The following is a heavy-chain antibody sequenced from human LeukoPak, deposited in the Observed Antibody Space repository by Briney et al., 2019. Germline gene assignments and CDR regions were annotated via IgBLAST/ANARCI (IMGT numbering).Heavy chain of an antibody. CDR2: IYPGDSDT. D-gene: IGHD2-21*02. V-gene: IGHV5-51*01. CDR3: ASAAYCGGDCPFDY. CDR1: GYIFTSYW. J-gene: IGHJ4*02. Sequence: GESLKISCQGSGYIFTSYWIGWVRLLPGKGLEWMGIIYPGDSDTRYSPSFQGQVTISADKSISTAYLQWSSLKASDTAMYYCASAAYCGGDCPFDYWGQGTLVTVSS.